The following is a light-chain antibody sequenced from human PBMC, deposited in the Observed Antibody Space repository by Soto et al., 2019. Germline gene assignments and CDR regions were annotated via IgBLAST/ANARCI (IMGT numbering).Light chain of an antibody. CDR3: QQRSNWPWT. J-gene: IGKJ1*01. CDR1: QSVSFY. V-gene: IGKV3-11*01. CDR2: DAS. Sequence: EIVLTQSPATLPSSPGERATLSCRASQSVSFYFAWYQQKPGQAPRLLIYDASYRAPGIPARFSGGGSGTDFTLTISSLEHEDFEVYYCQQRSNWPWTLGQGTKVDIK.